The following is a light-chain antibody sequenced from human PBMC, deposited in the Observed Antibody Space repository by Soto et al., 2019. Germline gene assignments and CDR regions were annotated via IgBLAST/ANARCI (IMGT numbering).Light chain of an antibody. CDR2: GAS. CDR3: QEYRRSRT. V-gene: IGKV3-20*01. J-gene: IGKJ1*01. Sequence: EIVLTQSPGTLSLSPGERATLSCRASQSVTSSYLAWYQQKPGQAPRLLIYGASTRATGIPDRFSVGGSGTDFTLTISRLEPEDFAVYYCQEYRRSRTFGEGTKV. CDR1: QSVTSSY.